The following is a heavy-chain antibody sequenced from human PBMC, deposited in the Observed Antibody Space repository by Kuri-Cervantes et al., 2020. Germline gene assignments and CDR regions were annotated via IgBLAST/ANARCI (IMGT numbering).Heavy chain of an antibody. D-gene: IGHD6-19*01. CDR2: TYYRTKWYD. CDR3: ARGGLGMTVSLFDY. V-gene: IGHV6-1*01. Sequence: SQTLSLTCVISGDSVSRTSASCNWIRQSPSRGLEWLGRTYYRTKWYDDSAVSVRSRITIKTDTSKNQFSLQLTSVTPEDTAVYYCARGGLGMTVSLFDYWGQGTLVTVSS. CDR1: GDSVSRTSAS. J-gene: IGHJ4*02.